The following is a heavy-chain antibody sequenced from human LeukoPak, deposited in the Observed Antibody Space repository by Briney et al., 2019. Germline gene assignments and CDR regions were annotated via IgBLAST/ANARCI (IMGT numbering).Heavy chain of an antibody. Sequence: SETLSLTCTVSGGSISNYYWSWLRQPPEKGLEWNGYIYDSGSTNYNPSLKSRLTISVDTSKNQFSLKLSSVTAADTAIYYCARYARVKVADGRKWYFDLWGRGTLVTVSS. J-gene: IGHJ2*01. D-gene: IGHD5-24*01. V-gene: IGHV4-59*01. CDR1: GGSISNYY. CDR3: ARYARVKVADGRKWYFDL. CDR2: IYDSGST.